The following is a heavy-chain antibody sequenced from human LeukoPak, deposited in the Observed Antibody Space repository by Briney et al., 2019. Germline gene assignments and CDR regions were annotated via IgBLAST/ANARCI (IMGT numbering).Heavy chain of an antibody. V-gene: IGHV4-34*01. J-gene: IGHJ4*02. Sequence: SETLSLTCAVYGGSFSGYYWSWIRQPPGKGLEWIGEINHSGSTNYNPSLKSRVTISVDTSKNQFSLKLSSVTAADTAVYYCARHVYGSGSFDYWGQGTLVTVSS. CDR3: ARHVYGSGSFDY. CDR2: INHSGST. CDR1: GGSFSGYY. D-gene: IGHD3-10*01.